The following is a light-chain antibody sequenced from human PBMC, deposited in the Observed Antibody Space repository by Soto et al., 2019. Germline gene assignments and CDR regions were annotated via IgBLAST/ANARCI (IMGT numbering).Light chain of an antibody. V-gene: IGKV3D-11*01. Sequence: EIVLTQSPATLSSFPGDRVTLSCRASQAVNTRLAWYQHKPGQAPRLLIYDASNRATGIPARFSGSGSGTDFTLTISSLEPEDFAVYYCQQRSNWPGTFGQGTKV. CDR3: QQRSNWPGT. CDR1: QAVNTR. J-gene: IGKJ1*01. CDR2: DAS.